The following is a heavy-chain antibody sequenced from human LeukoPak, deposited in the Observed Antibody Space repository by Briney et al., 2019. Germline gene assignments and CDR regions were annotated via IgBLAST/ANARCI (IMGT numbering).Heavy chain of an antibody. CDR1: GFTFSSYA. CDR2: ISYDGSNK. J-gene: IGHJ6*03. V-gene: IGHV3-30*04. CDR3: ASSGSGRLQYYMDV. D-gene: IGHD3-10*01. Sequence: GGSLRLSCAASGFTFSSYAMHWVCQAPGKGLEWVTIISYDGSNKYYADSVKGRFTISRDNAKNSLYLQMNSLRAEDTAVYYCASSGSGRLQYYMDVWGKGTTVTVSS.